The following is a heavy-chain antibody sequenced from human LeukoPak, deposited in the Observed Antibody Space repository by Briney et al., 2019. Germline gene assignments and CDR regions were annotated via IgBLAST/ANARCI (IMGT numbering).Heavy chain of an antibody. CDR2: TYYRSKWYN. CDR3: VGGSGTSDY. V-gene: IGHV6-1*01. D-gene: IGHD3-16*01. Sequence: SQTLSLTCVISGDSVSSNSAAWNWIRQSPSRGLEWLGRTYYRSKWYNDYALSVRSRITINPDASRNQFSLDLNSVTPEDTAIYYCVGGSGTSDYWGQGTLVTVSS. CDR1: GDSVSSNSAA. J-gene: IGHJ4*02.